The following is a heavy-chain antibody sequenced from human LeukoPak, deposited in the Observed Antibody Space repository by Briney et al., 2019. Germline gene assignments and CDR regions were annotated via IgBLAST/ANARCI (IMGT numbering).Heavy chain of an antibody. CDR2: INHSGST. D-gene: IGHD3-10*01. CDR1: GGSFSGYY. CDR3: ARVNYYGSGSYHDY. V-gene: IGHV4-34*01. Sequence: SETLSLTCAVYGGSFSGYYWSWIRQPPGKGLEWIGEINHSGSTNYNPSLKSRVTISVDTSKNQFSLKLSSVTAADTAVYYCARVNYYGSGSYHDYWGQGTLVTVSS. J-gene: IGHJ4*02.